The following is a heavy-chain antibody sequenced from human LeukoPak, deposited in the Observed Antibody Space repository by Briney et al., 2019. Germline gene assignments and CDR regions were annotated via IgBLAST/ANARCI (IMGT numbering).Heavy chain of an antibody. CDR1: GFTFSSYS. CDR2: ISTSSTYI. V-gene: IGHV3-21*04. D-gene: IGHD5-18*01. Sequence: GGSLRLSCAASGFTFSSYSMNWVRQAPGKGLEWVSSISTSSTYIYYADSVKGRFTISRDNAKNSLYLQMNSLRAEDTAVYYCARYQLWLYYYYGMDVWGQGTTVTVSS. CDR3: ARYQLWLYYYYGMDV. J-gene: IGHJ6*02.